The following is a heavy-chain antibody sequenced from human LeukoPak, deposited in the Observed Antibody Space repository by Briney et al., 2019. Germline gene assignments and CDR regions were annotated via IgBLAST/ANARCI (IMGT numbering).Heavy chain of an antibody. CDR3: VRGSSFGPYGMDV. V-gene: IGHV3-48*03. J-gene: IGHJ6*02. D-gene: IGHD3-16*01. CDR2: ISGSGDTL. CDR1: GFTFSSYE. Sequence: QPGGSLRLSCAASGFTFSSYEMNWVRQAPGKGLECVSYISGSGDTLYYADSVKGRFTISRDNSKNTLYLQMSSLRAEDTAVYFCVRGSSFGPYGMDVWGQGTTVTVSS.